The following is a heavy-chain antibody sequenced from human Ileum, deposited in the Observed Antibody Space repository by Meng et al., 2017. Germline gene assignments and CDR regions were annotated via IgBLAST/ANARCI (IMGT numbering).Heavy chain of an antibody. J-gene: IGHJ5*02. D-gene: IGHD6-13*01. CDR1: AFSLRTSGVG. Sequence: DSRPTLVTPTTTRPLTCAVSAFSLRTSGVGVTWIRQPPGKALECLALIYWDDDKRYNPSLKNRLTITKGTSKNQVVLTMTNMDLVDTATYYCAHRLAYSSNYNVGWFDPWGQGTLVTVSS. CDR3: AHRLAYSSNYNVGWFDP. CDR2: IYWDDDK. V-gene: IGHV2-5*02.